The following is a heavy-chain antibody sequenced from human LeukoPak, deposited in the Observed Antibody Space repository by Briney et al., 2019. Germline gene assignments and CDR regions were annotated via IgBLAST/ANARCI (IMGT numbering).Heavy chain of an antibody. D-gene: IGHD3-3*01. CDR3: AKEAPYDFWSGYYTDY. J-gene: IGHJ4*02. V-gene: IGHV3-23*01. CDR1: GFTFSSYG. CDR2: ISGSGGST. Sequence: PGRSLRLSCAASGFTFSSYGMHWVRQAPGKGLEWVSAISGSGGSTYYADSVKGRFTISRDNSKNTLYLQMNSLRAEDTAVYYCAKEAPYDFWSGYYTDYWGQGTLVTVSS.